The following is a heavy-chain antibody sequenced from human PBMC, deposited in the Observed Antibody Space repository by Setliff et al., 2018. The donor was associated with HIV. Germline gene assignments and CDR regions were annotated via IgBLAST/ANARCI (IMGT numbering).Heavy chain of an antibody. J-gene: IGHJ4*02. Sequence: SETLSLTCAVSGYSISSGYYWGWIRQPPGKGLEWIGHIYHSGNTYYSPSLKSRVTMSVDTSENQFSLKLNSATAADTAVYYCARQAWHYDRDGYFIDYWGQGMLVTVSS. V-gene: IGHV4-38-2*01. D-gene: IGHD3-22*01. CDR2: IYHSGNT. CDR3: ARQAWHYDRDGYFIDY. CDR1: GYSISSGYY.